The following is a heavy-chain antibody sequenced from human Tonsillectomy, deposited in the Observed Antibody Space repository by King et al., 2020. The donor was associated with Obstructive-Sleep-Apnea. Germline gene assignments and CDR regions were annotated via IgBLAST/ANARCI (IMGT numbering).Heavy chain of an antibody. Sequence: QLVQSGAEVKKPGASLRISCKVSGYSFTTYWIGWVRQMPGKGLEWMGIIYPGDSDTRYSPSFQGQVTISADKSISTAYLQWSSLKASDTAIYYCARLKSTTLFDYWGQGTLVTVSS. CDR2: IYPGDSDT. V-gene: IGHV5-51*01. CDR3: ARLKSTTLFDY. D-gene: IGHD1-1*01. J-gene: IGHJ4*02. CDR1: GYSFTTYW.